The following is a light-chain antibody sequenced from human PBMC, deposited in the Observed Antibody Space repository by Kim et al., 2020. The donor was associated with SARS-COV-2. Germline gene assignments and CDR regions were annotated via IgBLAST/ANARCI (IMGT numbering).Light chain of an antibody. J-gene: IGLJ2*01. Sequence: PGGTATSSCGGNDIGRKSVHWYQQRPGQAPALVIYFDKDRPSGIPERFSGSNSENSATLTISRVEVGDEADYYCQVWDSSTDHVIFGGGTQLTVL. CDR2: FDK. CDR1: DIGRKS. V-gene: IGLV3-21*01. CDR3: QVWDSSTDHVI.